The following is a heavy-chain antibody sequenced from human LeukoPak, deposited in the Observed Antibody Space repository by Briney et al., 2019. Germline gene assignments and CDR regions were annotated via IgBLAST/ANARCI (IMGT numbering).Heavy chain of an antibody. V-gene: IGHV3-23*01. CDR2: ISGSGGTT. CDR3: AKVSGGGLYYDGMDV. CDR1: GFTFNNYA. D-gene: IGHD1-14*01. J-gene: IGHJ6*02. Sequence: GGSLRLSCAASGFTFNNYAMNWVRQAPGKGLEWASVISGSGGTTYYADSVKGRFTISRDNPKNTLYLQMNSLRAEDTAVYYCAKVSGGGLYYDGMDVWGQGTTVTVSS.